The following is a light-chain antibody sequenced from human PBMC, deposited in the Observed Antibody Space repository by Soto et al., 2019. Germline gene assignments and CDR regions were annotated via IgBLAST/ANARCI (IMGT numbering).Light chain of an antibody. Sequence: AVQMTQSPSSLSASVGDRVTITCRASQGIRNELSWYQQKPGKAPYLLIYEASTLQSGVPSRFSGSGSGTDFTLTITPLQAEDFATYYCLQDGSFPWTFGPGTTV. J-gene: IGKJ1*01. CDR1: QGIRNE. CDR2: EAS. CDR3: LQDGSFPWT. V-gene: IGKV1-6*01.